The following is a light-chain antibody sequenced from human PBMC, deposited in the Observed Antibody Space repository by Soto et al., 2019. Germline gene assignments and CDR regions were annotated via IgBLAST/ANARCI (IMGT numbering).Light chain of an antibody. J-gene: IGKJ2*01. V-gene: IGKV1-39*01. CDR3: QQSYRSPYT. Sequence: IPMTQSPSSLSASVGDSVTVTCRASQSINIYLNWYQQKAGKAPTLLIYGASSLQSGVPSRFTGGGSRTDFTLTISSLQPEDFATYYCQQSYRSPYTFGQGTKLEIK. CDR1: QSINIY. CDR2: GAS.